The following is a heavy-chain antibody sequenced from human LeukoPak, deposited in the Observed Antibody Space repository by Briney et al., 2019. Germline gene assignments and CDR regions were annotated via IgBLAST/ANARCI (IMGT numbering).Heavy chain of an antibody. CDR1: GYTLTELS. V-gene: IGHV1-24*01. CDR3: ATTYSSSWYVPHYYYGMDV. Sequence: ASVNVSFKVSGYTLTELSMHGVGQARGKQRDGMGGFDPEDGEKKYSQKFQGRVTMTEDTSTDTAYMELSSLRSEETAVYYCATTYSSSWYVPHYYYGMDVWGKGTTVTVSS. J-gene: IGHJ6*04. D-gene: IGHD6-13*01. CDR2: FDPEDGEK.